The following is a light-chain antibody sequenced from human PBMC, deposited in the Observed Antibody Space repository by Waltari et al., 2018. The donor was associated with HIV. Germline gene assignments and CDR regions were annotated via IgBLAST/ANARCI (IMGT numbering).Light chain of an antibody. CDR1: PSISGT. CDR2: RAS. J-gene: IGKJ2*01. V-gene: IGKV3-15*01. CDR3: QQYNNWPRT. Sequence: EIVMPQSPVTLSVSPGESATLSCRASPSISGTLAWYQHKPGQAPRLLIYRASTRATDIPARFSGSGSGTEFTLTFSSLQSEDFAVYYCQQYNNWPRTFGQGTKLEIK.